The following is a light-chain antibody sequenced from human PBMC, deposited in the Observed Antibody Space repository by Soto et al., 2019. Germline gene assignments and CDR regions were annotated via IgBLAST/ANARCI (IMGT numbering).Light chain of an antibody. CDR2: AAS. V-gene: IGKV1-9*01. Sequence: DIQLTQSPSFLSASVGDRVTITCRASQGISSYLAWYQQKPGKAPKLLIYAASTLQSGVPSRFSGSGSGTEFTLTISSLQPEDFATYYCQQLNSYPPFSFGHGTRLEIK. CDR1: QGISSY. CDR3: QQLNSYPPFS. J-gene: IGKJ5*01.